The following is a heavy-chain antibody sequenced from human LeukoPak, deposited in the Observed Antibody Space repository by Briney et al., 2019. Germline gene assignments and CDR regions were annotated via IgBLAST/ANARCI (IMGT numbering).Heavy chain of an antibody. V-gene: IGHV3-48*01. CDR3: VRDRDWAFDY. CDR1: GFTFNTFT. D-gene: IGHD3-9*01. J-gene: IGHJ4*02. Sequence: PGGSLRLSCLAPGFTFNTFTMNWVRQAPGKGLEWISFINTKSKSMYYADSVKGRFTISRDNFRNSLYLQMNNLRAEDTALYYWVRDRDWAFDYWGQGTLVTVSS. CDR2: INTKSKSM.